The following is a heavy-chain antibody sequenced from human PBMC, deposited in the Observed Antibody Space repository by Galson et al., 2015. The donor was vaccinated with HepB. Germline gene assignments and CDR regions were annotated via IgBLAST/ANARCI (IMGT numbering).Heavy chain of an antibody. Sequence: SLRLSCAASGFTFSSYAMHWVRQAPGKGLEWVAVISYDGGNKYYADSVKGRFTISRDNSKNTLYPQMNSLRAEDTAVYYCARAGRSPFFGKLDYWGQGTLVTVSS. CDR2: ISYDGGNK. CDR1: GFTFSSYA. V-gene: IGHV3-30-3*01. D-gene: IGHD3-3*01. CDR3: ARAGRSPFFGKLDY. J-gene: IGHJ4*02.